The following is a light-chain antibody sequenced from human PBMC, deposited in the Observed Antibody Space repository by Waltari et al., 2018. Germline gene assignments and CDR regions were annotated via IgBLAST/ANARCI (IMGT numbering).Light chain of an antibody. Sequence: EIVLTRSPGTLSLSPGERATLSCRASQSISRFLAWYQQKPGQAPRLLIYAASSRATGIPDRFSGSGSGTDFSLTITRLEPEDFAVYFCQNHERLPAVFGQGTKVEIK. CDR2: AAS. CDR1: QSISRF. CDR3: QNHERLPAV. J-gene: IGKJ1*01. V-gene: IGKV3-20*01.